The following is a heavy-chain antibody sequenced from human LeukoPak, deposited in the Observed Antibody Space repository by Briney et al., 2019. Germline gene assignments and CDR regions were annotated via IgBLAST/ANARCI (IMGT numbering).Heavy chain of an antibody. Sequence: PGGSLRLSCAASGFTFSSYAMSWVRQAPGKGLEWVSAISGSGGSTYYADSVKGRFTISRDNSKNTLYLQMNSLRAEDTAVYCCAKAVYCSSTSCHRRNAWLRLRNFDYWGQGTLVTVSS. V-gene: IGHV3-23*01. CDR1: GFTFSSYA. D-gene: IGHD2-2*01. J-gene: IGHJ4*02. CDR2: ISGSGGST. CDR3: AKAVYCSSTSCHRRNAWLRLRNFDY.